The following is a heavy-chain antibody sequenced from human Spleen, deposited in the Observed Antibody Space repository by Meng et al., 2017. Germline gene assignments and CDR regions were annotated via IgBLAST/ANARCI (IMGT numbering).Heavy chain of an antibody. CDR1: GYTFTSFG. CDR2: ISPNSGYT. V-gene: IGHV1-18*01. D-gene: IGHD4-17*01. CDR3: ARDPATRVSWGYFQH. J-gene: IGHJ1*01. Sequence: ASVKVSCKASGYTFTSFGISWVRQAPGQGLEWMGWISPNSGYTNYAQKLQDRVTMTTDTSTTTAYMELRSLRSDDTAMYYCARDPATRVSWGYFQHWGQGTLVTVSS.